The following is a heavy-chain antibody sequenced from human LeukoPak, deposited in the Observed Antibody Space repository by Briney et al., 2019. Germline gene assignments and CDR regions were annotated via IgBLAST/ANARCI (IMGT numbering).Heavy chain of an antibody. CDR1: GGSISSGGYY. V-gene: IGHV4-31*03. Sequence: SQTLSLTCTVSGGSISSGGYYWSWIRQHPGKGLEWIGYICYSGSTYCNPSLKSRVTISVDTSKNQFSLKLSSVTAADTAVYYCAREADCSGGSCRNWFDPWGQGTLVTVSS. D-gene: IGHD2-15*01. CDR2: ICYSGST. J-gene: IGHJ5*02. CDR3: AREADCSGGSCRNWFDP.